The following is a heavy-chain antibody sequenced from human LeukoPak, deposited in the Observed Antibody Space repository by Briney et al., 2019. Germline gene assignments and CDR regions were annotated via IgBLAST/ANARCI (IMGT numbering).Heavy chain of an antibody. CDR1: GFTFSSYG. CDR3: GKDYSNALENSQH. CDR2: ISSNGGST. D-gene: IGHD4-11*01. J-gene: IGHJ1*01. V-gene: IGHV3-64D*06. Sequence: GGSLRLSCSASGFTFSSYGMHWVRQAPGKGLEYVSAISSNGGSTYYADSVKGRFTISRDNSKNTLYLQMSSLRAEDTAVYYCGKDYSNALENSQHWAKGTLVTVSS.